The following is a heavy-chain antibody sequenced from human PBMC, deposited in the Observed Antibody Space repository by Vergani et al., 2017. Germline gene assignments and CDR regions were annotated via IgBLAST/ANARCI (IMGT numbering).Heavy chain of an antibody. V-gene: IGHV3-74*03. CDR3: ARESFVRDIVVVPAAPWFDP. J-gene: IGHJ5*02. Sequence: DVHLAESGGGFFQPGGSLRLSCSASGFSFNSYWMHWVRQVPGKGLLWVSRIKSDGSITAYADSVKGRFTISRDNAQNTLYLQMNSLRAEDTAVYYCARESFVRDIVVVPAAPWFDPWSQGTLVTVSS. CDR2: IKSDGSIT. D-gene: IGHD2-2*01. CDR1: GFSFNSYW.